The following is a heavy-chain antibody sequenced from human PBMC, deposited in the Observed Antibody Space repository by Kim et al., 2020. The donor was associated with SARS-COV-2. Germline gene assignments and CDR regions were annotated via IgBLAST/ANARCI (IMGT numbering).Heavy chain of an antibody. V-gene: IGHV3-23*01. CDR3: AKDARRTSGWYYFDY. J-gene: IGHJ4*02. D-gene: IGHD6-19*01. Sequence: DSVKCRFTISRDNSKTALYLQRDSLRAEDTAAYYCAKDARRTSGWYYFDYWGQGTLVTVSS.